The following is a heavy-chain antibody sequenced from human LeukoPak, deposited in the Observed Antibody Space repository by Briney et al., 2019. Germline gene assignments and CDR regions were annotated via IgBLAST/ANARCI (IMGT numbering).Heavy chain of an antibody. CDR2: IKQDGSEK. J-gene: IGHJ4*02. CDR1: GFTFSSYW. V-gene: IGHV3-7*03. D-gene: IGHD5-12*01. CDR3: ARDLLYSWLNYFDY. Sequence: PGGPLRLSCAASGFTFSSYWMSWVRQAPGKGLEWVANIKQDGSEKYYVDSVKGRFTISRDNAKNSLYLQMNSLRAEDTAVYYCARDLLYSWLNYFDYWGQGTLVTVSS.